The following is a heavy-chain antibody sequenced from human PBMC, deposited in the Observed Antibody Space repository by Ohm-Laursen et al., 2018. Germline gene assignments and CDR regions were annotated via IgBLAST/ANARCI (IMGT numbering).Heavy chain of an antibody. Sequence: SLRLSCSASGFTFSNAWMSWVRQAPGKGLEWVGRIKRKADGETTDYAAPVKDRLTISRDDSKTTLYLQMNSLKTEDTAVYYCARGRGYSSGPYFDYWGQGTLVTVSS. CDR2: IKRKADGETT. CDR3: ARGRGYSSGPYFDY. D-gene: IGHD3-22*01. J-gene: IGHJ4*02. V-gene: IGHV3-15*01. CDR1: GFTFSNAW.